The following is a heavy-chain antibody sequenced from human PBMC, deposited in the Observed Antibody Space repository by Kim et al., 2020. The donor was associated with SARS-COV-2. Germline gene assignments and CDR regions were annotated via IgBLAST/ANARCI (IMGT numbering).Heavy chain of an antibody. J-gene: IGHJ4*02. Sequence: GGSPRLSCAASGFTFSSYAMHWVRQAPGKGLEYVSAISSNGGSTYYANSVKGRFTISRDNSKNTLYLQMGSLRAEDMAVYYCARSLPWIQLGWSNIYFDYWGQGTLVTVSS. V-gene: IGHV3-64*01. CDR3: ARSLPWIQLGWSNIYFDY. CDR2: ISSNGGST. D-gene: IGHD5-18*01. CDR1: GFTFSSYA.